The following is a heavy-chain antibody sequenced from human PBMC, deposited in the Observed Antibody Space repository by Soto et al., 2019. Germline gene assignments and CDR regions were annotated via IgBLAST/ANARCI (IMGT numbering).Heavy chain of an antibody. CDR1: GDSISSDKW. V-gene: IGHV4-4*02. D-gene: IGHD1-1*01. CDR3: EGGCYWKFDD. J-gene: IGHJ4*02. Sequence: QVQLQESGPRLVKPSETLSLTCAVSGDSISSDKWWSWVRQPPGKGLEWIGEIHHRGTTNCNSSLKSRVTTSVDKAMNQFSLKLNSLPAAATAVYYCEGGCYWKFDDWGQGAHVIVS. CDR2: IHHRGTT.